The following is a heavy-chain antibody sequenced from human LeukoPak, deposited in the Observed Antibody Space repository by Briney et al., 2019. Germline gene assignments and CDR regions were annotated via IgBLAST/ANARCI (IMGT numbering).Heavy chain of an antibody. CDR2: IWYDGSNK. CDR3: ARDVTHAYFDY. Sequence: GGSLRLSCAASGFTFSSYGMHWVRQAPGKGLEGVAVIWYDGSNKYYADSVKGRFTISRDNSKNTLYLQMNSLRAEDTAVYYCARDVTHAYFDYWGQGTLVTVSS. V-gene: IGHV3-33*01. CDR1: GFTFSSYG. J-gene: IGHJ4*02.